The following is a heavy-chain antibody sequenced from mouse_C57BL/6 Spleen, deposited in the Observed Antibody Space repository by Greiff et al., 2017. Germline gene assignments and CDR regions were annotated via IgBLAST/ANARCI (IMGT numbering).Heavy chain of an antibody. CDR2: ISYSGST. V-gene: IGHV3-8*01. D-gene: IGHD1-1*01. CDR3: ERYKNPTVDSDGGAMDY. Sequence: EVQRVESGPGLAKPSQTLYLTCSVTGYSITSDYWNWIRKFPGNKLEYIGYISYSGSTYYNPSLKSRISITRDTSKNLYYLQLNSVTTEDTATYYCERYKNPTVDSDGGAMDYWGQGTLVTVSA. J-gene: IGHJ4*01. CDR1: GYSITSDY.